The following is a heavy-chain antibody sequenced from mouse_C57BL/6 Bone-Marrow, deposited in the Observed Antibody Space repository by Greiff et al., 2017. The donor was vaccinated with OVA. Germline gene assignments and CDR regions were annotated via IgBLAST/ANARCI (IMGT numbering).Heavy chain of an antibody. D-gene: IGHD3-3*01. J-gene: IGHJ4*01. Sequence: QVHVKQSGAELARPGASVKMSCKASGYTFTSYTMHWVKQRPGQGLEWIGHINPSSGYTKYNQKFKDKATLTADKSSSTAYMQLSSLTSEDSAVYYCARWPGRGPVYYAMDYWGQGTSVTVSS. CDR2: INPSSGYT. V-gene: IGHV1-4*01. CDR3: ARWPGRGPVYYAMDY. CDR1: GYTFTSYT.